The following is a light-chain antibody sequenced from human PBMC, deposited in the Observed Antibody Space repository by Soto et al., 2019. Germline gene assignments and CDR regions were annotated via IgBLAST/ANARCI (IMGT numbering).Light chain of an antibody. V-gene: IGLV2-8*01. CDR1: SSDIGAYNY. J-gene: IGLJ1*01. Sequence: QSVLTQPPSASGSPGQSVTISCTGTSSDIGAYNYVSWYQQYPGKAPKLMIFEVSKRPSGVPDRFSGSKSGNTASLTVSGLQAEDEADYYCCSYAGSNNLIVGNGTKLTVL. CDR2: EVS. CDR3: CSYAGSNNLI.